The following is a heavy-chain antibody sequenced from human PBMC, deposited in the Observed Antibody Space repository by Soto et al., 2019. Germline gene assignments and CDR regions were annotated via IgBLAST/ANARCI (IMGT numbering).Heavy chain of an antibody. J-gene: IGHJ5*02. CDR2: IHYRGDT. Sequence: QVQLQGSGPGLVRPSETLSLTCTVSGASISTNHHNWAWVRQPPGKGLEWMGNIHYRGDTYFNPPLWSRLSMSVDTSKNQFSLKLTSVTAADTAVDYCARLPTGYPNWFDPWGQGILVTVSS. D-gene: IGHD3-9*01. V-gene: IGHV4-39*01. CDR1: GASISTNHHN. CDR3: ARLPTGYPNWFDP.